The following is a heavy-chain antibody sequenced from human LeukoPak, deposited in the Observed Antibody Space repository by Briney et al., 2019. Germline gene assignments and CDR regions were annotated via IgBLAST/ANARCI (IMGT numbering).Heavy chain of an antibody. CDR1: GFTFSSYG. V-gene: IGHV3-30*02. J-gene: IGHJ5*02. CDR3: AKDYRPSRIGVVRS. Sequence: PGGSLRLSCAASGFTFSSYGMHWVRQAPGKGLEWVAFIRYDGSNKYYADSVKGRFTISRDNSKNTLYLQMNSLRAEDTAVYYCAKDYRPSRIGVVRSWGQGTLVTVSS. D-gene: IGHD3-16*01. CDR2: IRYDGSNK.